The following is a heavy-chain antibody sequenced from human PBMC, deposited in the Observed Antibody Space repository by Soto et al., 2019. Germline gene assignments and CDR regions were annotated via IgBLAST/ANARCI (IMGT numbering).Heavy chain of an antibody. D-gene: IGHD6-19*01. Sequence: EVQLVESGGGLVKPGGSLRLSCAASGFTFSSYSMNWVRQAPGKGLEWVSSISSSSSYIYYADSVKGRLTIPRDNAKNSLYLQMNSLRAEDTAVYYCARDQVAGTRYFDLWGRGTLVTVSS. J-gene: IGHJ2*01. CDR3: ARDQVAGTRYFDL. CDR1: GFTFSSYS. V-gene: IGHV3-21*01. CDR2: ISSSSSYI.